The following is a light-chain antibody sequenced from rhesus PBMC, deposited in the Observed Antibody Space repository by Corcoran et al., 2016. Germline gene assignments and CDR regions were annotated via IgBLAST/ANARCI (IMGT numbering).Light chain of an antibody. CDR3: CSYTSRNTYM. CDR2: GVS. J-gene: IGLJ1*01. CDR1: SSDIGDYNY. V-gene: IGLV2S7*01. Sequence: QAAPTQPPSVSGSPGQSVTISCTGTSSDIGDYNYVSWYQQHPGKTPKLMIYGVSKRPSGVSDRFSGSKSGNTASLTISGLQAEDEADYYCCSYTSRNTYMFGGGTRLTVL.